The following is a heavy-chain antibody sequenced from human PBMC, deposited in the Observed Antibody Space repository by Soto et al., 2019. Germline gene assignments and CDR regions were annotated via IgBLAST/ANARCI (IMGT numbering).Heavy chain of an antibody. J-gene: IGHJ1*01. Sequence: QVQLQQWGAGLLKPSETLSLTCAVYGGSFSGYYWSWIRQPPGKGLEWIGEINHSGSTNYNPSLKSRVTISVDTSKNQFSLKLSSVTAADTAVYYCARRPLSRRYFQHWGQGTLVTVSS. CDR1: GGSFSGYY. V-gene: IGHV4-34*01. CDR2: INHSGST. CDR3: ARRPLSRRYFQH.